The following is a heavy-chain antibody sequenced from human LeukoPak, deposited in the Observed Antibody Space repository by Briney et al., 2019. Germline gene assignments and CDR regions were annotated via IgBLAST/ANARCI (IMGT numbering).Heavy chain of an antibody. CDR1: GFTFSNYG. D-gene: IGHD3-22*01. CDR3: AKDLGRSGYSGLVDY. CDR2: IWYDGSNK. Sequence: PGGSLRLPCAASGFTFSNYGMHWVRQAPGKGLEWVAVIWYDGSNKYYADSVKGRFTISRDNSKNTLYLQMNSLRAEDTAVYYCAKDLGRSGYSGLVDYWGQGTLVTVSS. V-gene: IGHV3-33*06. J-gene: IGHJ4*02.